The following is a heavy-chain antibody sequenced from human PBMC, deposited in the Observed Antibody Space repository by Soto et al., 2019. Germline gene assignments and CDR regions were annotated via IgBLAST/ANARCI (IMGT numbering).Heavy chain of an antibody. V-gene: IGHV3-48*01. D-gene: IGHD2-2*01. CDR2: ISSSSSTI. Sequence: GGSLRLSCAASGFTFSSYSMNWVRQAPGKGLEWVSYISSSSSTIYYADSVKGRFTISRDNAKNSLYLQMNSLRAEDTAVYYCARAGWGRGYCSSTSCRIDTDYYYYMDVWGKGTTVTVSS. J-gene: IGHJ6*03. CDR3: ARAGWGRGYCSSTSCRIDTDYYYYMDV. CDR1: GFTFSSYS.